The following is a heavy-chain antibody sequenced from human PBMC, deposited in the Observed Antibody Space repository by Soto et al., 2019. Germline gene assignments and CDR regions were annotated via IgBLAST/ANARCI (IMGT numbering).Heavy chain of an antibody. CDR1: GFTFSSYS. J-gene: IGHJ3*02. CDR3: ARDVSPGSSGWYFAAFDI. CDR2: ISSSSSTI. D-gene: IGHD6-13*01. Sequence: GGSLRLSCAASGFTFSSYSMNWVRQAPGKGLEWVSYISSSSSTIYYADSVKGRFTISRDNAKNSLFLQMNSLRAEDTAVYYCARDVSPGSSGWYFAAFDIWGQGTMVTVSS. V-gene: IGHV3-48*01.